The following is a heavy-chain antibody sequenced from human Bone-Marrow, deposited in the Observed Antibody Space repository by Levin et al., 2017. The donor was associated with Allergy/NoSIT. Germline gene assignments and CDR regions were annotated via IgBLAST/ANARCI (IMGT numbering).Heavy chain of an antibody. D-gene: IGHD2-2*01. CDR2: INPNNGGT. Sequence: GESLKISCKASGYTFTGYYLHWVRQAPGQGLEWMGWINPNNGGTHYAQKFQGRVTMTRDTSISTAYMELSRLRSDDTAVYYCARSVGGYCSSTSCYNFDYWGQGTLVTVSS. J-gene: IGHJ4*02. CDR1: GYTFTGYY. CDR3: ARSVGGYCSSTSCYNFDY. V-gene: IGHV1-2*02.